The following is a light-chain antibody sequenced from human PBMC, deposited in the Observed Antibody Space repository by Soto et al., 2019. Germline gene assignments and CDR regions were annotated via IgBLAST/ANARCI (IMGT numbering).Light chain of an antibody. J-gene: IGKJ2*01. CDR1: QYISSW. Sequence: DIQMTQSPSSVSASVGDRVTITCRASQYISSWLAWYQQKPGKAPQLLIYAASSLQSGVPSRFSGSGSGTDFTLTISSLQPEDFAPYYCLQSNSFPHTFGQGTKLEIK. CDR2: AAS. CDR3: LQSNSFPHT. V-gene: IGKV1-12*01.